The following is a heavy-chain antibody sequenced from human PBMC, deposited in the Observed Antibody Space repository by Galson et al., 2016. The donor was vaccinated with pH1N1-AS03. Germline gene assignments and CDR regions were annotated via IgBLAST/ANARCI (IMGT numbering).Heavy chain of an antibody. CDR2: ISSSGNYK. J-gene: IGHJ6*02. CDR3: ARRSAAVSGTGCVDV. Sequence: SLRLSRAASGFTFSSYSMNWVRQAPGKGLEWVSSISSSGNYKYYADSVKGRFTVSRDNAMNSLYLQMNSLRAEDTALYYCARRSAAVSGTGCVDVWGQGTTVTVSS. D-gene: IGHD6-19*01. CDR1: GFTFSSYS. V-gene: IGHV3-21*01.